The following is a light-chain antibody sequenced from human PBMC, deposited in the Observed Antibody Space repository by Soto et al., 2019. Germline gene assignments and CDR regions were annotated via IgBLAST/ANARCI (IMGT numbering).Light chain of an antibody. CDR1: QGIGNA. J-gene: IGKJ1*01. Sequence: ALQMTQSPSSLSASVGDRVTISCRASQGIGNALGWYQQNPRKPPKVLIYGASNLQRGVPPRFSGSESGTDFTLAISSLQPEDSATYYCLQDINYPWTFGQGTNVEIK. CDR2: GAS. V-gene: IGKV1-6*01. CDR3: LQDINYPWT.